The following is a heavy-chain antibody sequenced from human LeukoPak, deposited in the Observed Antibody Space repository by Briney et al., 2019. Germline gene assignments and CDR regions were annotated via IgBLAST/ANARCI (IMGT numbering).Heavy chain of an antibody. J-gene: IGHJ5*02. CDR1: GFTFNRYN. CDR2: ISTSSSYI. Sequence: GGSLRLSCAASGFTFNRYNMNWVRRAPGKGLEWVSSISTSSSYIYYADSVRGRFTISRDNAKNSLYLQMNSLRAEDTAVYSCARGADGVSSNSRGWFDPWGQGTLVTVSS. V-gene: IGHV3-21*01. CDR3: ARGADGVSSNSRGWFDP. D-gene: IGHD2-15*01.